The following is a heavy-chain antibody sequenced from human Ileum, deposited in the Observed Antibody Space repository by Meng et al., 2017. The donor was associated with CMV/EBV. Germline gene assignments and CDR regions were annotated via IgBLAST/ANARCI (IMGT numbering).Heavy chain of an antibody. CDR1: GGPMSSPPSF. J-gene: IGHJ4*02. V-gene: IGHV4-39*07. CDR2: ISYSGNT. D-gene: IGHD6-13*01. CDR3: AREPPSGQQLD. Sequence: GQGRVKPSDTLSPTCHGAGGPMSSPPSFGVWIREPPGKGLEWIATISYSGNTYYNPSLKSPVTISLDTSKNQFSLKLTSVTAADTAVYYCAREPPSGQQLDWGQGTLVTVSS.